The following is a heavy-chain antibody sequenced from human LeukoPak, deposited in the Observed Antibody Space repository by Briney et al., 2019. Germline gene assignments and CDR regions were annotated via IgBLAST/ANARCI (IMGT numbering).Heavy chain of an antibody. CDR3: ATSSSNYDILTGYYDGLVFGF. CDR2: IYTSGST. CDR1: GGSISSGSYY. J-gene: IGHJ4*02. Sequence: SETLSLTCTVSGGSISSGSYYWSWIRQPAGKGLEWIGRIYTSGSTNYNPSLKSRVTISVDTSKNQFSLKLSSVTAADTAVYYCATSSSNYDILTGYYDGLVFGFWGQGTLVTVSS. D-gene: IGHD3-9*01. V-gene: IGHV4-61*02.